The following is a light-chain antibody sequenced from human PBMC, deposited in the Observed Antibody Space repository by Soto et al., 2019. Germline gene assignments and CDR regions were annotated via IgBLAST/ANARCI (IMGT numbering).Light chain of an antibody. V-gene: IGLV2-14*01. J-gene: IGLJ2*01. CDR3: GSYTSSTTLV. CDR1: SSDVGGYNS. Sequence: QSALTQPASMSGSPGQSITISCTGTSSDVGGYNSVSWYQQHPGKAPKVMIYDVSKRPSGVSSRFSGSKSGNTASLTISGLQAEDEADYYCGSYTSSTTLVFGGGTKVTVL. CDR2: DVS.